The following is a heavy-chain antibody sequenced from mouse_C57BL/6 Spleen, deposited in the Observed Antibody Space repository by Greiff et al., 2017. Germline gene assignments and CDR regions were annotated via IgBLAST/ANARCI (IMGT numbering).Heavy chain of an antibody. D-gene: IGHD1-1*01. CDR2: INYDGGST. V-gene: IGHV5-16*01. J-gene: IGHJ1*03. CDR1: GFTFSDYY. CDR3: ARGYGRSYDWYVDV. Sequence: EVQLVESEGGLVQPGRSMKLSCTASGFTFSDYYMAWVRQVPEKGLEWVAHINYDGGSTYYLDSLKSRFIISRDNDKNILYLQMSSLKSDVTATYYCARGYGRSYDWYVDVWGTGTTVTVSS.